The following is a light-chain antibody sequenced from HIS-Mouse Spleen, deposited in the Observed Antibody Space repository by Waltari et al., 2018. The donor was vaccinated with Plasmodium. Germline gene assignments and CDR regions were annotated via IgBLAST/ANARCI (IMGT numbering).Light chain of an antibody. J-gene: IGKJ3*01. CDR1: QDISNY. Sequence: DIQMTQSPSSLYASVGDRVTITCQARQDISNYLNWYQKKPGKAPKLLIYDASKLETGVPSRFSGSGSGTDFTFTISSLQPEDIATYYCQQYDNLPPLFTFGPGTKVDIK. V-gene: IGKV1-33*01. CDR3: QQYDNLPPLFT. CDR2: DAS.